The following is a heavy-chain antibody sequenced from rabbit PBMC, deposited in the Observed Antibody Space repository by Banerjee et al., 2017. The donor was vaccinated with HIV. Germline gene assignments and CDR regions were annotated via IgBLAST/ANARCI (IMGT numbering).Heavy chain of an antibody. CDR1: GFSFSSSYY. CDR2: IYTGDGST. Sequence: QSLEESGGDLVKPGASLTLTCTASGFSFSSSYYMCWVRQAPGKGLEWIACIYTGDGSTYYASWAKGRFTISKTSSTTVTLQMTSLTAADTATYFCARDTDGYAGYSYATEFNLWGPGTLVTVS. D-gene: IGHD6-1*01. V-gene: IGHV1S40*01. J-gene: IGHJ4*01. CDR3: ARDTDGYAGYSYATEFNL.